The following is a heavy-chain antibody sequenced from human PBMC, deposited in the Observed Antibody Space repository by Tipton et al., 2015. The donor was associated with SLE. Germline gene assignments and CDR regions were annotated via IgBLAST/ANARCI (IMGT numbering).Heavy chain of an antibody. D-gene: IGHD1-1*01. V-gene: IGHV1-18*04. CDR1: DNAFASYG. J-gene: IGHJ4*02. Sequence: QSGAEVKKPGASLKVSCRASDNAFASYGFTWVRQAPGQGLNWMGWISPHNGKTNYAQKFQGRVTMTAETSTSTVYMELRSLRSDDTAVYFCARTYNYAGFDYWCQGTLVTVSS. CDR2: ISPHNGKT. CDR3: ARTYNYAGFDY.